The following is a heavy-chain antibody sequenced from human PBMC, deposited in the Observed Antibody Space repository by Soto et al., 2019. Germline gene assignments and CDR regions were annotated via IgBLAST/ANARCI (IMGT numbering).Heavy chain of an antibody. CDR1: GFTFSSYA. D-gene: IGHD6-19*01. CDR2: ISGSGGST. V-gene: IGHV3-23*01. Sequence: GGSLRLSCAASGFTFSSYAMSWVRQAPGKGLEWVSAISGSGGSTYYADSVKGRFTISRDNSKNTLYLQMNSLRAEDTGVYYCEKVGDGYRSGWFIGAFDIWGQGTMVTVSS. J-gene: IGHJ3*02. CDR3: EKVGDGYRSGWFIGAFDI.